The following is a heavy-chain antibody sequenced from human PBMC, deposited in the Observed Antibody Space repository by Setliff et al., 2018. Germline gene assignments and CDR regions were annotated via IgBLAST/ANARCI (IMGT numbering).Heavy chain of an antibody. J-gene: IGHJ3*02. CDR2: VTDTADRT. CDR1: GFAFRSYA. V-gene: IGHV3-23*01. Sequence: LRLSCVASGFAFRSYAMSWVRQTPGKGLEWLATVTDTADRTYYPDSVKGRFTISRDNSKNTLYLQMNSLRAEDTALYYCARRGGTSGARAFDIWGQGTVVTVS. D-gene: IGHD1-26*01. CDR3: ARRGGTSGARAFDI.